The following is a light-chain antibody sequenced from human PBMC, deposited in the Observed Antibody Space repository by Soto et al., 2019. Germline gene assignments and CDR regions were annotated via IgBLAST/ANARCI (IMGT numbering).Light chain of an antibody. J-gene: IGKJ3*01. V-gene: IGKV1-39*01. CDR3: QQSYSSLFT. CDR1: QSISRY. CDR2: TAS. Sequence: DIQMTQSPSSLSASVGDRLTITCRASQSISRYLNWYQQKPGKAPKLLIYTASSLQSGVTSRFCGSGSGTDFTLAISRLQPEDFATYYCQQSYSSLFTFVPGTKVDI.